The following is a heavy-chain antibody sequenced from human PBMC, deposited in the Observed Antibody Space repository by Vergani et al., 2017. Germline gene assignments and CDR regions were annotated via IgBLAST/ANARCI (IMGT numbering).Heavy chain of an antibody. CDR1: GFTFSNSA. CDR2: ISGPGLST. V-gene: IGHV3-23*01. Sequence: EVQLLESGGGSAQPGESLRLSCVASGFTFSNSAVSWVRQAPGRGLAWVSSISGPGLSTYYADSVKGRFSISRDNTNNSLFLQLRSLRAEDAAVYYCARDCTSGGCPDNYGMDVWGQGATVTVSS. CDR3: ARDCTSGGCPDNYGMDV. D-gene: IGHD2-8*01. J-gene: IGHJ6*02.